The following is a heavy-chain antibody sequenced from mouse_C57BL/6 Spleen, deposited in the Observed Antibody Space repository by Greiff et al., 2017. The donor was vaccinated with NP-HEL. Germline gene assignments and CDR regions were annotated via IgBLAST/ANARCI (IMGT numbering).Heavy chain of an antibody. CDR1: GFTFSSYG. Sequence: EVNVVESGGDLVKPGGSLKLSCAASGFTFSSYGMSWVRQTPAKRLEWVATISSGGSYTYYPDSVKGRFTISRDNAKNTLYLQMGSLKSEDTAMYYCARHGVSVYFDYWGQGTTLTVSS. CDR2: ISSGGSYT. V-gene: IGHV5-6*01. J-gene: IGHJ2*01. D-gene: IGHD1-1*02. CDR3: ARHGVSVYFDY.